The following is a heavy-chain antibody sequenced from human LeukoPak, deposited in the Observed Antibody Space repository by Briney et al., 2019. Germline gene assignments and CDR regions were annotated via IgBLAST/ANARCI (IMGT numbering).Heavy chain of an antibody. CDR3: ASPGAPGSDSSESNTQEDYYYYYGMDV. V-gene: IGHV1-69*13. Sequence: SVKVSCKASAGTFSSYAISWVRPATGQGLEWIGGIIPIFGTANYSQKFQGRVTITADESTSTAYMELSSLRSEETAVYYCASPGAPGSDSSESNTQEDYYYYYGMDVWGQGTTVTVSS. D-gene: IGHD3-22*01. CDR2: IIPIFGTA. CDR1: AGTFSSYA. J-gene: IGHJ6*02.